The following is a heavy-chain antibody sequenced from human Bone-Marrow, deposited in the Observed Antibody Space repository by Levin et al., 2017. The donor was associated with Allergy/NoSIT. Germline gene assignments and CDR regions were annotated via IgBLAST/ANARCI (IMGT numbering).Heavy chain of an antibody. CDR2: IYYSGST. CDR3: ARGADSNYYGSGKGCAFDP. CDR1: GGSISSGGYY. J-gene: IGHJ5*02. D-gene: IGHD3-10*01. V-gene: IGHV4-31*03. Sequence: SETLSLTCTVSGGSISSGGYYWSWIRQHPGKGLEWIGYIYYSGSTYYNPSLKSRVTISVDTSKNQFSLKLSSVTAADTAVYYCARGADSNYYGSGKGCAFDPWGQGTLVTVSS.